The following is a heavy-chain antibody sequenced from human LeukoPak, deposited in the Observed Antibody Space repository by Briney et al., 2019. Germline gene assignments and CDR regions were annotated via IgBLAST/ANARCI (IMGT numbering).Heavy chain of an antibody. V-gene: IGHV1-18*01. J-gene: IGHJ5*02. Sequence: ASVKVSCQASGYTFTTFGISWVRQAPGRGLEWMGYISVRSDDINFAQNFQDRLTITTDTSTSAAYMEVERLTSDDTAVDYCARDWYGWTDSCNPGAQGTGVSVS. D-gene: IGHD1-14*01. CDR2: ISVRSDDI. CDR1: GYTFTTFG. CDR3: ARDWYGWTDSCNP.